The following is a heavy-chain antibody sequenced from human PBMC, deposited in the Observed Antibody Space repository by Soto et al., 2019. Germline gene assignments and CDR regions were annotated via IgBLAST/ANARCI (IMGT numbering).Heavy chain of an antibody. Sequence: SETLSLTCTVSGGSISSYYWSWIRQPPGKGLEWIGYIYYSGSTNYNPSLKSRVTISVDTSKNQFSLKLSSVTAADTAVYYCARAAGGYSGYDRLPYYFDYWGQGTLVTVSS. CDR3: ARAAGGYSGYDRLPYYFDY. CDR1: GGSISSYY. D-gene: IGHD5-12*01. J-gene: IGHJ4*02. CDR2: IYYSGST. V-gene: IGHV4-59*01.